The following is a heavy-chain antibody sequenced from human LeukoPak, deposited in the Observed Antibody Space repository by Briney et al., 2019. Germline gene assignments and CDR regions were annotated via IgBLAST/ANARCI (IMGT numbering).Heavy chain of an antibody. CDR1: GYTFTSYD. CDR2: MNPNSGNT. CDR3: ARERTRLRTRLFGY. J-gene: IGHJ4*02. V-gene: IGHV1-8*01. Sequence: GASVTVSCKASGYTFTSYDINWVRQATGQGLEWMGWMNPNSGNTGYAQKFQGRVTMTRNTSISTAYMELSSLRSEDTAVYYCARERTRLRTRLFGYWGQGTLVTVSS. D-gene: IGHD4-17*01.